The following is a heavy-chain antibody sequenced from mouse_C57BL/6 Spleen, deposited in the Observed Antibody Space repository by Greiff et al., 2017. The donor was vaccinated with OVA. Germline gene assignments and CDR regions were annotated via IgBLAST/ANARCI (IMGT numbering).Heavy chain of an antibody. CDR2: IDPETGGT. CDR1: GYTFTDYE. J-gene: IGHJ4*01. D-gene: IGHD1-1*01. V-gene: IGHV1-15*01. CDR3: TRGGFTTVVAPMDY. Sequence: QVQLQQSGAELVRPGASVTLSCKASGYTFTDYELHWVKQTPVHGLEWIGAIDPETGGTASNQKFKGKAILTADKSSSTAYMELRSLTSEDSAVYYCTRGGFTTVVAPMDYWGQGTSVTVSS.